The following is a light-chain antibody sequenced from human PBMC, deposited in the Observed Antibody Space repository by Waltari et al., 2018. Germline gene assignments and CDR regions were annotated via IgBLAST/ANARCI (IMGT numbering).Light chain of an antibody. CDR3: QHRSNWPPLFA. J-gene: IGKJ3*01. V-gene: IGKV3-11*01. CDR2: DTS. Sequence: EIVLTQSPATLSLSPGERATLSCRASQSINGYLAWYQQKPGQAPRLLICDTSNRATGIPARFSGTGSGTDFTLSISSLEPEDFAVYFCQHRSNWPPLFAFGPGTKVDMK. CDR1: QSINGY.